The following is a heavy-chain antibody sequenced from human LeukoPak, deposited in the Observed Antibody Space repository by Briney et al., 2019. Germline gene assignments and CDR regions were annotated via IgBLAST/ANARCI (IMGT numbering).Heavy chain of an antibody. V-gene: IGHV1-69*13. CDR1: GGTFSSYA. Sequence: ASVKVSCKASGGTFSSYAISWVRQAPGQGLEWMGGIIPIFGTANYAQKFQGRVTITADESTSTAYMELSSLRSEDTAVYYCARGGVSSSWYDYWGQGTLVTVSS. D-gene: IGHD6-13*01. CDR2: IIPIFGTA. CDR3: ARGGVSSSWYDY. J-gene: IGHJ4*02.